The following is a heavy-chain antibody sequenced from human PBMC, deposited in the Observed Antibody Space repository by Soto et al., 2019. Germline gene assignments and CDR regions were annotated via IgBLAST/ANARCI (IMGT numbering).Heavy chain of an antibody. J-gene: IGHJ5*01. D-gene: IGHD2-2*02. Sequence: SETLPLTNTVSGDFISRGCYSWSWIRLPKGKGLEWIGNIFHTGSTSYNPSLKSRVIISVDRSKNQFSLNLNSVTAADTAVYYCASVVCGSSSCFTGSFSPWGQGTLVTVSS. CDR3: ASVVCGSSSCFTGSFSP. CDR2: IFHTGST. V-gene: IGHV4-30-2*01. CDR1: GDFISRGCYS.